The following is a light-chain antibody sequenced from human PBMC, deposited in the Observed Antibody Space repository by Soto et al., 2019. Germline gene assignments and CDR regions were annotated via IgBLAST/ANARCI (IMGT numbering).Light chain of an antibody. V-gene: IGLV2-23*02. CDR2: EVS. Sequence: QSALTQPAXXSXXPGXXXTXXXXXTSXXVGSYNLVSWYQQHPGKAPKLXXXEVSKRPSGVSNRXXGSKSGNTASLTISGLQAEDEADYYCCSYAGSSTYVVFGGGTKLTVL. CDR1: SXXVGSYNL. CDR3: CSYAGSSTYVV. J-gene: IGLJ2*01.